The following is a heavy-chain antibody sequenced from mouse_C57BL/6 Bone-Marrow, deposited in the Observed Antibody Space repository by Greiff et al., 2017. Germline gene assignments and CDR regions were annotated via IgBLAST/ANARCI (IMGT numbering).Heavy chain of an antibody. D-gene: IGHD1-1*01. CDR1: GYTFTSYW. CDR3: ARLLFITTEEGPDYCDY. V-gene: IGHV1-69*01. CDR2: IDPSDSYT. J-gene: IGHJ2*01. Sequence: VQLQQPGAELVMPGASVKLSCKASGYTFTSYWMHWVKQRPGQGLEWIGEIDPSDSYTNYNQKFKGKSTLTVDKSSSTAYMQLSSLTSEDSAVYYCARLLFITTEEGPDYCDYWDRGTTLTVSA.